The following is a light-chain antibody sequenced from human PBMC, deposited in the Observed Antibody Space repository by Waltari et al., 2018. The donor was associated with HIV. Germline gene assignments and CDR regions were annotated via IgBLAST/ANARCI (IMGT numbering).Light chain of an antibody. CDR3: QQYTDYPLT. CDR2: EAS. CDR1: QSIYSR. V-gene: IGKV1-5*03. Sequence: DVQMTQSPSTLSIDVGDRVTITCRASQSIYSRLHWYQQKLGKAPKRQIYEASTLERGVPSRFSGSGSGTEFTLTISSLQPEDFATYYCQQYTDYPLTFGGGTKVEIK. J-gene: IGKJ4*01.